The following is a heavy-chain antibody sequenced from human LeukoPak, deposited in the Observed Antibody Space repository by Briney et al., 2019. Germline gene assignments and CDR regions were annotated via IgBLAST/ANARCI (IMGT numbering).Heavy chain of an antibody. D-gene: IGHD1-26*01. J-gene: IGHJ4*02. Sequence: GASVKVSCKTSGYTFIAYYLHWVRQAPGQGLEWMGIINPTGGSTSYAQKFQGRVTMTRDTSTSTVYMELSSLRYEDTAVYYCARDLKEKWELLGDHFDYWGQGTLVTVSS. CDR2: INPTGGST. V-gene: IGHV1-46*01. CDR1: GYTFIAYY. CDR3: ARDLKEKWELLGDHFDY.